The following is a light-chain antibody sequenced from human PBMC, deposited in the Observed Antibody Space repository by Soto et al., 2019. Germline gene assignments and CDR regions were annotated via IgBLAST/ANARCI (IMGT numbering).Light chain of an antibody. CDR2: DVS. Sequence: QSVLTQPASVSGSRGHSITISCTGTSSDIGGYNYVSWYQQLPGKVPKLIIYDVSNRPSGVSDRFSGSKSGNAASLTISGLQAEDEADYYCSSYTSTSTLYVFGTGTKLTVL. CDR1: SSDIGGYNY. V-gene: IGLV2-14*03. J-gene: IGLJ1*01. CDR3: SSYTSTSTLYV.